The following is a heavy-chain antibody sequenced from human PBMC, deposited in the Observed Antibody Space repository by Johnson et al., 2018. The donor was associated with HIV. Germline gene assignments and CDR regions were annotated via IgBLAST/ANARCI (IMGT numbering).Heavy chain of an antibody. Sequence: VQLVESEGGLVQPGRSLRLSCAASGFTFDDYAMHWVRQAPGKGLEWVSGISWNSGSIGYADSVKGRFTISRDNAKNTLSLQMNSLTEDDTAIYYCAKGDYYDSRGAFDIWGPGTMVTVSS. J-gene: IGHJ3*02. CDR2: ISWNSGSI. CDR3: AKGDYYDSRGAFDI. D-gene: IGHD3-22*01. CDR1: GFTFDDYA. V-gene: IGHV3-9*01.